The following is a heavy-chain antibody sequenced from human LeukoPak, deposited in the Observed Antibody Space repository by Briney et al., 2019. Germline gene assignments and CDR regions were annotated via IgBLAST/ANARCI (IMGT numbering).Heavy chain of an antibody. J-gene: IGHJ3*02. CDR1: GYTFTSYG. Sequence: ASVKVSCKASGYTFTSYGISWVRQAPGQGLEWMGWISAYNGNTNYAQKLQGRVTMTTDTSTSTAYMELRSLRSDDTAVYYCARGPHCSGGSCYSGVAFDIWGQGTMVTVSS. V-gene: IGHV1-18*01. CDR2: ISAYNGNT. CDR3: ARGPHCSGGSCYSGVAFDI. D-gene: IGHD2-15*01.